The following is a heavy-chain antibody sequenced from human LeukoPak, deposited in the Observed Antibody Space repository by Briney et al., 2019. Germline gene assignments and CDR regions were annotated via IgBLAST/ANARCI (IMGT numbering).Heavy chain of an antibody. CDR1: GFTFSGSA. CDR2: IRSKANSYAT. V-gene: IGHV3-73*01. Sequence: GGSLRLSCAASGFTFSGSAMHWVRQASGKGLELVGRIRSKANSYATAYAASVKRRFTISRDDSKNTAYLQMNSLRTEDTAVYYCTSVTGIAVSCTVLYWGQGTLVTVSS. CDR3: TSVTGIAVSCTVLY. D-gene: IGHD6-19*01. J-gene: IGHJ4*02.